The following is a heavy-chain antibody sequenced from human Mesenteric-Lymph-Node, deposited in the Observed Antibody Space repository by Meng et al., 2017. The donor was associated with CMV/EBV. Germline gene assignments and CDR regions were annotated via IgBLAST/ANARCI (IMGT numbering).Heavy chain of an antibody. D-gene: IGHD2/OR15-2a*01. V-gene: IGHV1-2*06. CDR1: GFTFTSFG. CDR2: INPNSGVS. CDR3: ARDNVNPEGFDP. Sequence: VQLVPSGPEVKRTGASGKVSCRTSGFTFTSFGFTWVRQAPGQGLEWMGRINPNSGVSNSAQNFQGRVTMTRNTSISTAYMELGRLTSDDTAVYYCARDNVNPEGFDPWGQGTLVTVSS. J-gene: IGHJ5*02.